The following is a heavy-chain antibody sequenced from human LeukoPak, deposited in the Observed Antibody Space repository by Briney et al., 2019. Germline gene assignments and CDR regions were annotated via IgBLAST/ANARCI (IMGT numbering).Heavy chain of an antibody. J-gene: IGHJ4*02. CDR1: GGSISSYY. CDR2: IYYSGST. Sequence: SETLSLTCTVSGGSISSYYWTWIRQPPGKGLEWIGYIYYSGSTNYNPSLKSRVTISVDTSKNQLSLKLSSVTAADTAVYYCARVRVAAAGIDYWGQGTLVTVSS. CDR3: ARVRVAAAGIDY. D-gene: IGHD6-13*01. V-gene: IGHV4-59*01.